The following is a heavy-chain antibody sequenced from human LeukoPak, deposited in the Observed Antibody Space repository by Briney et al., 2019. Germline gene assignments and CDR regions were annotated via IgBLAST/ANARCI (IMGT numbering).Heavy chain of an antibody. CDR3: ARVGSGCTNGVCYGALYYYYYMDV. J-gene: IGHJ6*03. Sequence: GGSLRLSCAASGFTFSSYWMSWVRQAPGKGLEWVANIKQDGSEKYYVDSVKGRFTISRDNAKNSLYLQMNSLRAEDTAVYYCARVGSGCTNGVCYGALYYYYYMDVWGKGTTVTVSS. CDR1: GFTFSSYW. V-gene: IGHV3-7*01. D-gene: IGHD2-8*01. CDR2: IKQDGSEK.